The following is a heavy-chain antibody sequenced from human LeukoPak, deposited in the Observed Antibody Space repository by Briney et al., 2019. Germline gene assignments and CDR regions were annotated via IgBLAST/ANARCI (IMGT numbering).Heavy chain of an antibody. V-gene: IGHV1-2*02. J-gene: IGHJ5*02. CDR1: GYTFTGYY. CDR2: INPNSGGT. D-gene: IGHD3-22*01. Sequence: ASVKVSCKASGYTFTGYYMHWVRQAPGQGLEWMGWINPNSGGTNYAQKFQGRVTTTRDTSISTAYMELSRLRSDDTAVYYCARDKRRNYYDSSGYDNWFDPWGQGTLVTVSS. CDR3: ARDKRRNYYDSSGYDNWFDP.